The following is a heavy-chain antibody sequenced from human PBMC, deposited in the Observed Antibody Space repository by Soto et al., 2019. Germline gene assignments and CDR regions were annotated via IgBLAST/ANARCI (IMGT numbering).Heavy chain of an antibody. CDR1: GLHFSNHC. V-gene: IGHV3-74*01. CDR2: ITSDGKSK. D-gene: IGHD2-21*02. J-gene: IGHJ5*02. Sequence: VPLALSFESPGLHFSNHCMHWVRQRPAEGLVWVSRITSDGKSKAYAESVKGRFAISRDNAKNTLYLQMNGLTAEDTAVHYCARESGDWPLNWFDPWAQGTLVTVSS. CDR3: ARESGDWPLNWFDP.